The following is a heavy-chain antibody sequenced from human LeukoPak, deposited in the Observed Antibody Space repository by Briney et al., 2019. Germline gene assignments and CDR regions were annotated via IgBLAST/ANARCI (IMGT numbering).Heavy chain of an antibody. V-gene: IGHV5-10-1*01. CDR1: GYSFTSYW. CDR3: ARRAAAGRGYYGMDV. CDR2: IDPSDSYT. Sequence: GESLKISCKGSGYSFTSYWISWVRQMPGKGLEWMGRIDPSDSYTNYSPSFQGHVPISADKSISTAYLQWSSLKASDTAMYYCARRAAAGRGYYGMDVWGQGTAVTVSS. J-gene: IGHJ6*02. D-gene: IGHD6-13*01.